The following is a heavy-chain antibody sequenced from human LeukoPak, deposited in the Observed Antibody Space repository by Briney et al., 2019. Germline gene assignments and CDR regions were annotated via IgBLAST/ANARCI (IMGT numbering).Heavy chain of an antibody. Sequence: ASVKVSCKASGYTFTNYDINWVRQAPGQGLEWMGRINPNSGDTNYAQEFLGRVTMTRDTSISTAYMELSRLRSDDTAVYYCARGSIAARSCIDYWGRGTLVTVSS. J-gene: IGHJ4*02. D-gene: IGHD6-6*01. CDR2: INPNSGDT. CDR1: GYTFTNYD. CDR3: ARGSIAARSCIDY. V-gene: IGHV1-2*06.